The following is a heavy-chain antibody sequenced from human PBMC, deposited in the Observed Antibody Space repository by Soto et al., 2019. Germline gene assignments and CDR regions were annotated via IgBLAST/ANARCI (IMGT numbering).Heavy chain of an antibody. Sequence: PGGSLRLSCAASRFTLSSFSMNWVRQAPGKGLEWVSFISGSSDYIYYADSVKGRFTISRDNAENSLYLQMNSLRVEDTAVYYCASGFSYGSPAPYFDYWGQGTLVTVS. CDR2: ISGSSDYI. J-gene: IGHJ4*02. CDR3: ASGFSYGSPAPYFDY. D-gene: IGHD5-18*01. V-gene: IGHV3-21*06. CDR1: RFTLSSFS.